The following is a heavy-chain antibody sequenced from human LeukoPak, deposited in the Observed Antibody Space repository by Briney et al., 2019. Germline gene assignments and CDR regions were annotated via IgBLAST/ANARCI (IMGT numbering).Heavy chain of an antibody. CDR2: IYSGGST. CDR3: ATAPLTVTDHVYYYYGMDV. D-gene: IGHD4-11*01. Sequence: PGGSLRLSCAASGFTVSSNYMSWVRQAPGKGLEWVSVIYSGGSTYYADSVKGRFTISRDNSKNTLYLQMKSLRAEDTAVYYCATAPLTVTDHVYYYYGMDVWGQGTTVTVSS. CDR1: GFTVSSNY. J-gene: IGHJ6*01. V-gene: IGHV3-66*01.